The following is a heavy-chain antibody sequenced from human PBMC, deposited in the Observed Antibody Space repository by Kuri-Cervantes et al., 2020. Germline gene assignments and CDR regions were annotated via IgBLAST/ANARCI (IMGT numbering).Heavy chain of an antibody. CDR2: ISSSSSYI. CDR1: GFTFSSYS. Sequence: GGSLRLSCAASGFTFSSYSMTWVSQAPVKGLGWVSSISSSSSYIYYADSVKGRFTISRDNAENSLYLQMNSLRAEDTAVYYCARGHYYYGMDVWGQGTTVTVSS. J-gene: IGHJ6*02. V-gene: IGHV3-21*01. CDR3: ARGHYYYGMDV.